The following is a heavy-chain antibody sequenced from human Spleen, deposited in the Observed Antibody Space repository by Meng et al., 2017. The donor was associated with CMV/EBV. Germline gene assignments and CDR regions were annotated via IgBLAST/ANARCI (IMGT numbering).Heavy chain of an antibody. J-gene: IGHJ4*02. Sequence: CAVYGGAFSGYYWSWIRQPPGKGLEWIGEINHSGSTNYNPSLKSRVTISVDTSKNQFSLKLSSVTAADTAVYYCARVRSSSWSIDYWGQGTLVVTVSS. CDR1: GGAFSGYY. D-gene: IGHD6-13*01. V-gene: IGHV4-34*01. CDR2: INHSGST. CDR3: ARVRSSSWSIDY.